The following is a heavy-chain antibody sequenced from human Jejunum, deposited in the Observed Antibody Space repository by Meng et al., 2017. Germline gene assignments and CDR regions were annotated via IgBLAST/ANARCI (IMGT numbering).Heavy chain of an antibody. J-gene: IGHJ4*02. D-gene: IGHD4-23*01. CDR3: ARGGVSYQLLTRMTY. Sequence: QVRLVQSGAEGKKPGASVKVSCKASGGTLSSHAISWVRQAPGQGLEWMGEINPIFGTANYAQKFQGRVSITADESTSTAYMELSSLRSEDTAVYYCARGGVSYQLLTRMTYWGQGTLVTVSS. CDR2: INPIFGTA. V-gene: IGHV1-69*01. CDR1: GGTLSSHA.